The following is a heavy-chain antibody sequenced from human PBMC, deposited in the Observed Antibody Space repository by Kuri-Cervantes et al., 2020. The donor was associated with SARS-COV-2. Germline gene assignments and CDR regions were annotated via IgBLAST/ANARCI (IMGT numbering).Heavy chain of an antibody. J-gene: IGHJ6*04. V-gene: IGHV6-1*01. Sequence: SCAISGDSVSSNTAAWNWIRQSPSRGLEWLGRTYYRSKWYNDYAVSVKSRITINPDTSKNQFSLHLNSVTPEDTAVYYCARAHLDPEFYYGMDVWGKGTTVTVSS. CDR2: TYYRSKWYN. CDR3: ARAHLDPEFYYGMDV. D-gene: IGHD3-10*01. CDR1: GDSVSSNTAA.